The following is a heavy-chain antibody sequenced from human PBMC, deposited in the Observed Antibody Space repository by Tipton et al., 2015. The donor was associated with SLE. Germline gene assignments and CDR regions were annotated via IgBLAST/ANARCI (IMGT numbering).Heavy chain of an antibody. CDR2: IKQDGSEK. V-gene: IGHV3-7*03. CDR1: GFTFSTYW. Sequence: SLRLSCAASGFTFSTYWMSWVRQAPGKGLEWVANIKQDGSEKYYVDSVKGRFTISRDNANNSLYLQMNSLRAEDTAMYYCARDGNIAVAGPWFDPWGQGTLVTVSS. D-gene: IGHD6-19*01. CDR3: ARDGNIAVAGPWFDP. J-gene: IGHJ5*02.